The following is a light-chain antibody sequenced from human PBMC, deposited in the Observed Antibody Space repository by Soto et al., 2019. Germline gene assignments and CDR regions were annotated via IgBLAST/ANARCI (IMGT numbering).Light chain of an antibody. V-gene: IGLV2-14*01. CDR3: SSYTSSNTLL. J-gene: IGLJ2*01. CDR1: SSDVGIYNY. Sequence: QSALTQPASVSGSPGQSITISCTGTSSDVGIYNYVSWYQQHPGKAPKLMIYDVSNRPSGVSNRFSGSKSGNTASLTVSGLQAEDEADYYCSSYTSSNTLLFGGGTKLTVL. CDR2: DVS.